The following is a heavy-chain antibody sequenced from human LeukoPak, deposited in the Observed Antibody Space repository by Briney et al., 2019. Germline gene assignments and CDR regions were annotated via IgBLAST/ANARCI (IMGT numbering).Heavy chain of an antibody. CDR2: IYPGDSDP. CDR1: GYTFTTYW. V-gene: IGHV5-51*01. Sequence: GESLKISCKGSGYTFTTYWIGWVRQMPGKGLEWMGIIYPGDSDPRYSPSFQGQVTISADTSISTAYLQWSSLRASDSAMYYCVRHGLGSSWFGFDYWGQGTLVTVSS. J-gene: IGHJ4*02. CDR3: VRHGLGSSWFGFDY. D-gene: IGHD6-13*01.